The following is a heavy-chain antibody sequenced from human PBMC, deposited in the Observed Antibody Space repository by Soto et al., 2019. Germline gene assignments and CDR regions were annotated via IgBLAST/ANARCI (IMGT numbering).Heavy chain of an antibody. D-gene: IGHD6-6*01. Sequence: SVKVSCKASGGTFSSYAISWVRQAPGQGLEWMGGIIPIFGTANYAQKFQGRVTITADESTCTAYMELSSLRSEDTAVYYCARDLTLLGYSSSEGFDPWGQGTLVTVSS. CDR3: ARDLTLLGYSSSEGFDP. V-gene: IGHV1-69*13. CDR1: GGTFSSYA. CDR2: IIPIFGTA. J-gene: IGHJ5*02.